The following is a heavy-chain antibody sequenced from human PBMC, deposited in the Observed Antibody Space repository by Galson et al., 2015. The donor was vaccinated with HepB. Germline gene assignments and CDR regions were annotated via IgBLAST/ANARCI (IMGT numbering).Heavy chain of an antibody. CDR1: GFTFSSYG. CDR2: MSYDGSNK. V-gene: IGHV3-30*18. Sequence: SLRLSCAASGFTFSSYGMHWVRQAPGKGLEWVAVMSYDGSNKYYADSVKGRFTISRDNSKNTLYLQMNSLRAEDTAVYYCAKTLGDHRDGSKNWGQGTLVTVSS. CDR3: AKTLGDHRDGSKN. J-gene: IGHJ4*02. D-gene: IGHD5-24*01.